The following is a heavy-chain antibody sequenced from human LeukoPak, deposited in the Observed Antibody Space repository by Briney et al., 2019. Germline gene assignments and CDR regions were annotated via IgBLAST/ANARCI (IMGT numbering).Heavy chain of an antibody. CDR1: GGTFSSYA. CDR3: ARNRGYSYGYGDY. V-gene: IGHV1-18*01. D-gene: IGHD5-18*01. CDR2: IIPYNGNT. Sequence: ASVKVSCKASGGTFSSYAISWVRQAPGQGLEWMGGIIPYNGNTDYAQKLQGRVTMATDTSTSTAYMELRSLRSDDTAVYYCARNRGYSYGYGDYWGQGTLVTVSS. J-gene: IGHJ4*02.